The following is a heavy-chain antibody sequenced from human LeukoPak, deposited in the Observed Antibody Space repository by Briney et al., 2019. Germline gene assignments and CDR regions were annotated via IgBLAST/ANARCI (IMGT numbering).Heavy chain of an antibody. CDR3: ARDPKPTILGVASFDY. D-gene: IGHD3-3*01. CDR1: GGSISSGDYY. V-gene: IGHV4-30-4*08. Sequence: PSETLSLTCTVSGGSISSGDYYWSWIRQPPGKGLEWIGYIYYSGSTYYNPSLKSRVTISVDTSKNQFSLKLSSVTAVDTAVYYCARDPKPTILGVASFDYWGQGTLVTVSS. CDR2: IYYSGST. J-gene: IGHJ4*02.